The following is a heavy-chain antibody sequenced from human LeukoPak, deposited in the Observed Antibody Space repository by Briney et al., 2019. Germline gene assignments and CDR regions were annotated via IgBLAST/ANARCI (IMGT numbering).Heavy chain of an antibody. CDR2: ISGSGGST. Sequence: GRSLRLSCAASGFTFSSYALHWVRQAPGKGLEWVSAISGSGGSTYYADSVKGRFTISRDNSKNTLYLQMNSLRAEDTAVYYCAKDHSTRSPYYFDYWGQGTLVTVSS. J-gene: IGHJ4*02. D-gene: IGHD2/OR15-2a*01. CDR3: AKDHSTRSPYYFDY. V-gene: IGHV3-23*01. CDR1: GFTFSSYA.